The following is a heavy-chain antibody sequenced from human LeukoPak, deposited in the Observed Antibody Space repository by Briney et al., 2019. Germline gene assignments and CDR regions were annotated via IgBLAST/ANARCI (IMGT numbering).Heavy chain of an antibody. D-gene: IGHD6-13*01. CDR2: IKQDGSEK. CDR1: GFTFSSYW. J-gene: IGHJ1*01. Sequence: PGGSLRLSCAASGFTFSSYWMSWVRQAPGKGLEWVANIKQDGSEKYYVDSVKGRFTISRDNAKNSLYLQMNSLRAEDTAVYFCAGETGIAAAEGHFHHWGQGTLVTVSS. CDR3: AGETGIAAAEGHFHH. V-gene: IGHV3-7*01.